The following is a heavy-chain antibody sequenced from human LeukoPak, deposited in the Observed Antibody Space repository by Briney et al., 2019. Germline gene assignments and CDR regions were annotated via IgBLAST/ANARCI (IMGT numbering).Heavy chain of an antibody. J-gene: IGHJ4*02. D-gene: IGHD2-15*01. Sequence: PGRSLRLSCAASGFTFSSYGMHWVRQAPGKGLEWVAVIWYDGSNKYYADSVKGRFTISRDNSKNTLYLQMNSLRAEDTAVYYCARGRGFSSVFDYWGRGTLVTVSS. CDR2: IWYDGSNK. CDR1: GFTFSSYG. V-gene: IGHV3-33*01. CDR3: ARGRGFSSVFDY.